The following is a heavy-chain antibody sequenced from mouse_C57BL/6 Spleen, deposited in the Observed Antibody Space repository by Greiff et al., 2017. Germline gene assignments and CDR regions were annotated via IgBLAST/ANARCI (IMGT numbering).Heavy chain of an antibody. J-gene: IGHJ1*03. V-gene: IGHV1-52*01. D-gene: IGHD2-4*01. CDR3: ARWGLPTVGYVDV. CDR1: GYTFTSYW. Sequence: QVKLQQPGAELVRPGSSVKLSCKASGYTFTSYWMHWVKQRPIQGLEWIGNIDPSDSETYYNQKFKDKATLTVEKSSSTSYMQHSSLTSEDSAVYFCARWGLPTVGYVDVWGTGTTVTVSS. CDR2: IDPSDSET.